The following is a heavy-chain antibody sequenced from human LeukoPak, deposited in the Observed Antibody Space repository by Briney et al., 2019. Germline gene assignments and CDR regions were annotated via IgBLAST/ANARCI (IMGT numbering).Heavy chain of an antibody. CDR2: ISSDGRTT. CDR1: GFTFSSYG. Sequence: PGRSLRLSCAASGFTFSSYGIHWVRQAPGKGLEWVAVISSDGRTTYYADSVKGRFTISRDNSKSTMYVQMNSLRTEDTAVYYCTKEGAVTGSMWFDHWGQGILVTVSS. J-gene: IGHJ5*02. D-gene: IGHD6-19*01. CDR3: TKEGAVTGSMWFDH. V-gene: IGHV3-30*18.